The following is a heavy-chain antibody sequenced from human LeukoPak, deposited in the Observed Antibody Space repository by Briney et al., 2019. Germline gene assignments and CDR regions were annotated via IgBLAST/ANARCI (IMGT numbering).Heavy chain of an antibody. V-gene: IGHV3-30*02. CDR1: GFTFDDYA. Sequence: GGSLRLSCGASGFTFDDYAMHWVRQAPGKGLEWVAFIRYDGSNKYYADSVKGRFTISRDNSKNTLYLQMNSLRAEDTAVYYCAKDQGLTGGDAFDIWGQGTMVTVSS. D-gene: IGHD7-27*01. CDR3: AKDQGLTGGDAFDI. J-gene: IGHJ3*02. CDR2: IRYDGSNK.